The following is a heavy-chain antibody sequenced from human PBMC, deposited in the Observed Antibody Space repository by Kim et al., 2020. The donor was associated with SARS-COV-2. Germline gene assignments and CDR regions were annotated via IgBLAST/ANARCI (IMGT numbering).Heavy chain of an antibody. V-gene: IGHV3-48*03. CDR1: GFTFSSYE. J-gene: IGHJ4*02. Sequence: GGSLRLSCAASGFTFSSYEMNWVRQAPGKGLEWVSYISSSGSTIYYADSVKGRFTISIDNAKNSLYLQMNSLRAEDTAVYYCARDAPNSNFDYWGQGTLVTVSS. CDR3: ARDAPNSNFDY. D-gene: IGHD3-16*01. CDR2: ISSSGSTI.